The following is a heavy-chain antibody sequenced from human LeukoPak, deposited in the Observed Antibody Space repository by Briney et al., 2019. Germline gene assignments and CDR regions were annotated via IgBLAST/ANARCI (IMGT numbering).Heavy chain of an antibody. V-gene: IGHV3-21*01. CDR3: ESHDRPYSSGWYFVY. J-gene: IGHJ4*02. CDR2: ISSSSSYI. Sequence: GGSLRLSCAASGVTFSSNSMNWVRQAPGKGLEWVSSISSSSSYIYYADSVKGRFTSSRDNAKNSLYLQMNSLRAEDTAVYYSESHDRPYSSGWYFVYWGQGTLVTVSS. D-gene: IGHD6-19*01. CDR1: GVTFSSNS.